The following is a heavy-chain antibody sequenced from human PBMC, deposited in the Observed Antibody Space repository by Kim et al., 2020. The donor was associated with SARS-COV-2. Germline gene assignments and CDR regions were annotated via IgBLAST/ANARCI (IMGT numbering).Heavy chain of an antibody. CDR1: GYTFDTFS. CDR2: NNGGNGNT. Sequence: ASVKVSCKASGYTFDTFSLYWLRQAPGQRFEWMGWNNGGNGNTRYSQNFQGRVTFTRDTSATTAYMELTSLTFKDTAVYYCAREGSGSYNWLDPWGQGTL. CDR3: AREGSGSYNWLDP. V-gene: IGHV1-3*01. J-gene: IGHJ5*02. D-gene: IGHD3-10*01.